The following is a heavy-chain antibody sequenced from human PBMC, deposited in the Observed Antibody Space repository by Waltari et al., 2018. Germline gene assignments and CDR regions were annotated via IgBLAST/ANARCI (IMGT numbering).Heavy chain of an antibody. V-gene: IGHV3-7*01. CDR2: IKQDGSEK. J-gene: IGHJ4*02. Sequence: EVQLVESGGGLVQPGGSLRLSCAASGFTFSSYWMSWVHQAPGKGLEWVANIKQDGSEKYYVDSVKGRFTISRDNAKNSLYLQMNSLRAEDTAVYYCARLNMVRGVSPDYWGQGTLVTVSS. CDR1: GFTFSSYW. D-gene: IGHD3-10*01. CDR3: ARLNMVRGVSPDY.